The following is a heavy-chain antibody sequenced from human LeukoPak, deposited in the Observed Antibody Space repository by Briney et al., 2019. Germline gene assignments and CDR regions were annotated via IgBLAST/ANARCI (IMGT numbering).Heavy chain of an antibody. D-gene: IGHD6-6*01. CDR2: INSDGINT. V-gene: IGHV3-74*01. J-gene: IGHJ3*02. Sequence: GGSLRLSCAASGFTFSNYWMHWVRQAPGKGLVWVSRINSDGINTSYADSVKGRFTISRDNSKNTLYLQMNSLRAEDTAVYYCAKKQLVAVSYAFDIWGQGTMVTVSS. CDR3: AKKQLVAVSYAFDI. CDR1: GFTFSNYW.